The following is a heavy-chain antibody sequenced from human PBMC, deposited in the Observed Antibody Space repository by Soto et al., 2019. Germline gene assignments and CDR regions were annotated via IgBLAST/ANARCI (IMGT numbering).Heavy chain of an antibody. CDR3: ARYCSGGSCYSGRYRYGMDV. Sequence: PSETLSLTCAVYAGSFSHYYWNWIRQSPGKGLEWIGSIYYSGSTYYNPSLKSRVTISVDTSKNQFSLKLSSVTAADTAVYYCARYCSGGSCYSGRYRYGMDVWGQGTTVTVSS. D-gene: IGHD2-15*01. V-gene: IGHV4-34*01. CDR2: IYYSGST. CDR1: AGSFSHYY. J-gene: IGHJ6*02.